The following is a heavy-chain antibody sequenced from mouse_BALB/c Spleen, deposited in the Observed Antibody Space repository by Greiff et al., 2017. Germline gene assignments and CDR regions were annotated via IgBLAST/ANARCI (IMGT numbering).Heavy chain of an antibody. CDR3: VREASHYYGEDY. D-gene: IGHD1-2*01. Sequence: QVQLKQSGPGLVAPSQSLSITCTVSGFSLTSYDISWIRQPPGKGLEWLGVIWTGGGTNYNSAFMSRLSISKDNSKSQVFLKMNSLQTDDTAIYYCVREASHYYGEDYWGQGTTLTVSS. V-gene: IGHV2-9-2*01. CDR1: GFSLTSYD. CDR2: IWTGGGT. J-gene: IGHJ2*01.